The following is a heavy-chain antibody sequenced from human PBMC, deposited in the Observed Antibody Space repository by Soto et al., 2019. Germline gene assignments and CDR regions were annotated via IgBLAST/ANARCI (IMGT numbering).Heavy chain of an antibody. CDR1: GYAIRNGNY. CDR2: MFPNGST. V-gene: IGHV4-38-2*01. CDR3: TRVFGFWSGFSDS. Sequence: PSETLYLTCDLSGYAIRNGNYWGWIRQSPGKGLEWIGSMFPNGSTYYKSSLKSRITISVDTSKNQFSLKLTSVTAADTAVYYCTRVFGFWSGFSDSWGQGILVTVSS. J-gene: IGHJ4*02. D-gene: IGHD3-3*01.